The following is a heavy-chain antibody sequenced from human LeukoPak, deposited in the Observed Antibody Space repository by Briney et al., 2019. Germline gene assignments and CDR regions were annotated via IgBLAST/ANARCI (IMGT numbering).Heavy chain of an antibody. Sequence: SETLSLTCTVSGGSISSYYWSWLRQPPGKGLEWIGYIYYSGSTNYNPSLKSRVTISVDTSKNQFSLKLSSVTAADTAVYYCARDHFHTAVADWYFDLWGRGTLVTVSS. J-gene: IGHJ2*01. V-gene: IGHV4-59*01. CDR2: IYYSGST. CDR1: GGSISSYY. D-gene: IGHD5-18*01. CDR3: ARDHFHTAVADWYFDL.